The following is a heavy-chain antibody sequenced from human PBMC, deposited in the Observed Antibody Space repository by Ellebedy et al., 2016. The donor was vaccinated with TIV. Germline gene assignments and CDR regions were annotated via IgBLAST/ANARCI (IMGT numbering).Heavy chain of an antibody. CDR2: IYWDDDK. V-gene: IGHV2-5*02. CDR3: ARTGGWNDNFDY. D-gene: IGHD1-1*01. CDR1: GFSLSTSGVG. Sequence: SGPTLVKPTQTLTLTCTFSGFSLSTSGVGVGWIRQPPGKALEWLALIYWDDDKRYSPSLKSRLTITKDTSKNQVVLTMTNMDPVDTATYYCARTGGWNDNFDYWGQGTLVTVSS. J-gene: IGHJ4*02.